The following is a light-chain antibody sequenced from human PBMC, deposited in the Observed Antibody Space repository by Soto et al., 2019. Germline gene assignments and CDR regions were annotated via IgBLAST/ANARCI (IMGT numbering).Light chain of an antibody. J-gene: IGKJ1*01. CDR1: QSISSW. Sequence: DIQMTQSPSTLSASVGDRVTITCRASQSISSWLAWYQQKPGKAPKLLIYKASSLESGVPSRFSGSGSGTEFTLTISSLQPDDFATYYCQLQSAFGQGTEVDIK. V-gene: IGKV1-5*03. CDR2: KAS. CDR3: QLQSA.